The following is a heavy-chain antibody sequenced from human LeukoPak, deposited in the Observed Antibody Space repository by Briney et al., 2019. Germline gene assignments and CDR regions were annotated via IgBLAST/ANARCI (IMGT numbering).Heavy chain of an antibody. D-gene: IGHD3-10*01. V-gene: IGHV5-51*01. CDR1: GYSFTSYW. Sequence: GESLKISCKGSGYSFTSYWIGWVRQMPGKGLEWVGIIYPGDSDTRYSPSFQGQVTISADKSISTAYLQWSSLKASDTAMYYCARRLGTMVRGVRTNWFDPWGQGTLVTVSS. CDR3: ARRLGTMVRGVRTNWFDP. J-gene: IGHJ5*02. CDR2: IYPGDSDT.